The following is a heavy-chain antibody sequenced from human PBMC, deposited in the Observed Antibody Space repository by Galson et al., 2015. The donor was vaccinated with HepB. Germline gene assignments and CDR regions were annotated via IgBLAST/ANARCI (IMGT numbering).Heavy chain of an antibody. CDR3: ARGQVLYSGRYYDYAFDI. CDR2: INPSGGST. D-gene: IGHD1-26*01. Sequence: SVKVSCKASGYTFTRYHVHWVRQAPGQGLEWVGKINPSGGSTAFAQKFQGRVTMTRDTSTNTVYMELSSLRSDDTAVYYCARGQVLYSGRYYDYAFDIWGQGTMVTVSS. CDR1: GYTFTRYH. V-gene: IGHV1-46*01. J-gene: IGHJ3*02.